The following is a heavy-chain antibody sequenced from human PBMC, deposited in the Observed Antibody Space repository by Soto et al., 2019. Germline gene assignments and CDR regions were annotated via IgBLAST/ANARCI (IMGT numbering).Heavy chain of an antibody. D-gene: IGHD5-12*01. Sequence: PGESLKISCKGSGYSFASYWINWVRQVPGKGLERMGRIDPTDSYTNYSPSFQGRVTLSADKSISTVYLQWSSLGASDTATYYFARRLSGAKNGYNTYYFHGLDVWGQGTTVTVSS. CDR3: ARRLSGAKNGYNTYYFHGLDV. CDR1: GYSFASYW. V-gene: IGHV5-10-1*01. J-gene: IGHJ6*02. CDR2: IDPTDSYT.